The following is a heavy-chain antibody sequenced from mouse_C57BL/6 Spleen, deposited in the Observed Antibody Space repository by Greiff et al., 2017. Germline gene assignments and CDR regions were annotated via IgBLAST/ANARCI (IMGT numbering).Heavy chain of an antibody. V-gene: IGHV1-26*01. Sequence: DVQLQESGPELVKPGASVKISCKASGYTFTDYYMNWVKQSHGKSLEWIGDINPNNGGTSYNQKFKGKATLTVDKSSSTAYMELRSLTSEDSAVXYCARQMDYWGQGTSVTVSS. CDR3: ARQMDY. J-gene: IGHJ4*01. CDR2: INPNNGGT. CDR1: GYTFTDYY.